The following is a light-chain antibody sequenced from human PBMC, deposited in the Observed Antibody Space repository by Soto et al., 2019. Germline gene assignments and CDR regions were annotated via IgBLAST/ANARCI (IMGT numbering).Light chain of an antibody. V-gene: IGLV2-14*01. J-gene: IGLJ1*01. CDR3: SSYTSSSTPYV. Sequence: SALTQPASVSGSPGQSITISCTGTSSDVGGYKYVSWYQQHPGKGPKLMIYEVRNRPSGVSNRFSGSKSGNTASLTISGLQAEDEADYYCSSYTSSSTPYVFGTGTKLTVL. CDR2: EVR. CDR1: SSDVGGYKY.